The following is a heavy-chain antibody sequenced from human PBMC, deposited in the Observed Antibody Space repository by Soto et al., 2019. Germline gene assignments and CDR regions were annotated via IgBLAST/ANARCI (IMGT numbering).Heavy chain of an antibody. V-gene: IGHV1-46*01. CDR2: INPTVGST. Sequence: ASVKVSCKASGYVFSSSFVHWVRQAPGQGLEWMAMINPTVGSTSYAHNFQGRIAVTRDTSTATVYLDLSSLRSADTAIYYCAREVNTVIMPGDTEDYSGLDVWGQGTAVTVSS. D-gene: IGHD2-21*02. J-gene: IGHJ6*02. CDR3: AREVNTVIMPGDTEDYSGLDV. CDR1: GYVFSSSF.